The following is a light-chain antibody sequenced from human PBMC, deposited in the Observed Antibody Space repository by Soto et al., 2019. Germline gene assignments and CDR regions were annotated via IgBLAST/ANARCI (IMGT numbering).Light chain of an antibody. V-gene: IGKV1-5*01. CDR2: DAS. J-gene: IGKJ1*01. CDR1: QSISSW. CDR3: QQYENYWT. Sequence: DIQMTQSPSTLSATAGDRVTITCRASQSISSWLALYQHKPGKAPKPLIYDASNLDSGVPSRFSGSGSGTEFSLTISNLQPDDCATYYCQQYENYWTFGQGTKVDIK.